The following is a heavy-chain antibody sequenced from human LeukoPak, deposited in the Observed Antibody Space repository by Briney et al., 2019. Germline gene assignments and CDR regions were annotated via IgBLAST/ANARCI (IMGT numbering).Heavy chain of an antibody. V-gene: IGHV1-69*13. CDR2: IIPIFGTA. D-gene: IGHD3-16*01. CDR1: GGTFSSYA. CDR3: ARHDNDDDFDY. J-gene: IGHJ4*02. Sequence: SVKVSCKASGGTFSSYAISWVRQAPGQGLEWMGGIIPIFGTANYAQKFQGRVTITADESTSTAHMELSSLRSEDTAVYYCARHDNDDDFDYWGQGTLVTVSS.